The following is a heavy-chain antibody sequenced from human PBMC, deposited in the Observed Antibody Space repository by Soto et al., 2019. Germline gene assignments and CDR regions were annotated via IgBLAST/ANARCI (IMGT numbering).Heavy chain of an antibody. J-gene: IGHJ5*02. V-gene: IGHV6-1*01. CDR3: AREEIATAYNWFDP. CDR1: GDNVSSNSAA. CDR2: TYYRSNWYN. D-gene: IGHD5-18*01. Sequence: SQTLSLTCAISGDNVSSNSAAWNWIRQSPSRGLEWLGRTYYRSNWYNDYAVSVKSRISINPDTSKNQFSLQLNSVTPEDTAVYYCAREEIATAYNWFDPWGQGTLVTVSS.